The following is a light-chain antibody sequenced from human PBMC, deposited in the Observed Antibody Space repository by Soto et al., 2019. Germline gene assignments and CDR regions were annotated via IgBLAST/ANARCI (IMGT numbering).Light chain of an antibody. Sequence: EVVLTQSPATLSVSPGEKGTLSCRASQSVKSNLAWYQQKPGQAPRLLIYDASNRANGIPARFSGSGSGTECTLTISSLQSEEFAIYYCQQYHIWLPFGGGTKVEIK. CDR3: QQYHIWLP. CDR1: QSVKSN. V-gene: IGKV3-15*01. J-gene: IGKJ4*01. CDR2: DAS.